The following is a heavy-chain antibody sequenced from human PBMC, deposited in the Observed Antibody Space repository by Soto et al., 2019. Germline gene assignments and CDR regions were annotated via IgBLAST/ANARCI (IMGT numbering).Heavy chain of an antibody. Sequence: GSLRLSCAASGFTFSSYAMSWVRQAPGKGLEWVSAISGSGGSTYYADSVKGRFTISRDNSKNTLYLQMNSLRAEDTAVYYCANLPPSXDSSXYSVIWDYYYYGMDVWGQGTTVTVSS. CDR3: ANLPPSXDSSXYSVIWDYYYYGMDV. CDR1: GFTFSSYA. CDR2: ISGSGGST. J-gene: IGHJ6*02. V-gene: IGHV3-23*01. D-gene: IGHD3-22*01.